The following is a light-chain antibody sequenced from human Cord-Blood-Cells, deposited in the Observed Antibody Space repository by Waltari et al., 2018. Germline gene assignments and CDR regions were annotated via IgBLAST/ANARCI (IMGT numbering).Light chain of an antibody. CDR1: QGISSY. V-gene: IGKV1-8*01. Sequence: ATRITQSPSSLAASHGNGVTITCRASQGISSYLAWYQQKPGKAPKLLIYAPSTLQSGVPSRFSGSGSGTDFTLTISCLQSEDFATYYCQQYYSYPWTFGQGTKVEIK. J-gene: IGKJ1*01. CDR2: APS. CDR3: QQYYSYPWT.